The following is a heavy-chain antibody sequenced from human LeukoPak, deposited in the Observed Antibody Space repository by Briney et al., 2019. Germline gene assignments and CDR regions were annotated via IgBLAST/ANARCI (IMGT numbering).Heavy chain of an antibody. J-gene: IGHJ4*02. Sequence: PSETLSLTCAVYGGSFSGYYWSWIRQPPGKGLEWIGEINHSGSTNYNPSLKSRVIMSRDTSRNQFSLRLTSVTAADTAVYYCANIGGSSSFDYWGQGALVTVSS. CDR3: ANIGGSSSFDY. CDR1: GGSFSGYY. D-gene: IGHD1-26*01. V-gene: IGHV4-34*01. CDR2: INHSGST.